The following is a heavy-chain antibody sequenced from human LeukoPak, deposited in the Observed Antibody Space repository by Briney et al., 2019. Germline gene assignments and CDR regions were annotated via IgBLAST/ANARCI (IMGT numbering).Heavy chain of an antibody. Sequence: GASVKVSCKASGGTFSSYAISWVRQAPGQGLEWMGGIIPIFGTANYAQKFQGRVTITADESTSTAYMELSSLRSEDTAVYYCAREDSGYYDSSGLDYWGQGTLVTVFS. CDR3: AREDSGYYDSSGLDY. CDR2: IIPIFGTA. J-gene: IGHJ4*02. CDR1: GGTFSSYA. V-gene: IGHV1-69*01. D-gene: IGHD3-22*01.